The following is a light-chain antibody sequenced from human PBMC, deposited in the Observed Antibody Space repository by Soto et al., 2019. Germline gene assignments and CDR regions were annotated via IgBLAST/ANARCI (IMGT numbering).Light chain of an antibody. J-gene: IGLJ1*01. CDR3: SSYTSSSNPYV. Sequence: QSALTQPAPVSGSPGQSITISCTGTSSDIGDYNYVSWYQQHPGKAPKLIIYDVSNRPSVVSDRFSGSKSGNTASLTISGLQTDDEADYYCSSYTSSSNPYVFGSGTKLTVL. V-gene: IGLV2-14*03. CDR1: SSDIGDYNY. CDR2: DVS.